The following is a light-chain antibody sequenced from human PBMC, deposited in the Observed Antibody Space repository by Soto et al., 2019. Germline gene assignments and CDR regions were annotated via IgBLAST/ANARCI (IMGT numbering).Light chain of an antibody. CDR2: DVS. J-gene: IGLJ1*01. CDR3: SSYTSSSTDV. CDR1: SSDVGGYNY. V-gene: IGLV2-14*01. Sequence: QSALTQPASVSGSPGQSITISCTGTSSDVGGYNYVSWYQQHPGKAPKLMIYDVSNRPSGVSNRFSGAKSGKTASLTISGLQAEDEADYYCSSYTSSSTDVLGTGTKVTVL.